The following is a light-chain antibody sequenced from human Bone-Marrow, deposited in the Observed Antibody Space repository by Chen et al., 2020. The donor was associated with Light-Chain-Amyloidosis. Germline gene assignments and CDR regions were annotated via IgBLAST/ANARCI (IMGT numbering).Light chain of an antibody. CDR1: DIENEV. J-gene: IGLJ3*02. Sequence: SYVLTQPPSVSVAPGQTARLTCGGNDIENEVVHWYQQKPGQAPVLVVSDDSDRPSGIPERFSGSNSGNTATLTISRVEAGDEADYYCQVWDRSSDRPVFGGGTKLTVL. V-gene: IGLV3-21*02. CDR2: DDS. CDR3: QVWDRSSDRPV.